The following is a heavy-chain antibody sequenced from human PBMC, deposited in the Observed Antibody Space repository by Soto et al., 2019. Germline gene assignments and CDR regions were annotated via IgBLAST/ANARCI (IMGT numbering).Heavy chain of an antibody. V-gene: IGHV3-30-3*01. D-gene: IGHD1-26*01. CDR2: ISYDGSNK. CDR3: AREAGGEVGYGMDV. J-gene: IGHJ6*02. CDR1: GFTFSSYA. Sequence: QVQLVESGGGVVQPGRSLRLSCAASGFTFSSYAMHWVRQAPGKGLEWVAVISYDGSNKYYADSVKGRFTISRDNSKNPLYLQMNSLRAEDTAVYYCAREAGGEVGYGMDVWGQGTTVTVSS.